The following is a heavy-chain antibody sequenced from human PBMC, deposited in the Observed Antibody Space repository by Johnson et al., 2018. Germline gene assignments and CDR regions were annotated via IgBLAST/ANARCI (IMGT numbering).Heavy chain of an antibody. CDR2: IDLDGSGY. V-gene: IGHV3-7*01. D-gene: IGHD5/OR15-5a*01. CDR1: GFTFTNYW. CDR3: AREAEYSVEYFQY. Sequence: EVQLVETGGHLVQPGDSLRLSCAVSGFTFTNYWMTWIRQAPGKGLEWVANIDLDGSGYRLLDSVKGRFTISRDNAKNLLYLQMNSLRVEETAVYYCAREAEYSVEYFQYWGQGTLVTGSS. J-gene: IGHJ1*01.